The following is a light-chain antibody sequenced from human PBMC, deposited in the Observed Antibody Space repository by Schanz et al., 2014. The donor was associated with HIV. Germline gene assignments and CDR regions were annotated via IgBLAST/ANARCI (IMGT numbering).Light chain of an antibody. CDR3: QQYGSS. J-gene: IGKJ3*01. CDR2: GAS. V-gene: IGKV3-20*01. Sequence: IVLTQSPGTLSLSPGERGTLSCRASQSVSSSYIGWYQQKPGQAPRLLIYGASNRATGVPARFSATGSGTDFTLTIDSLEPEDFAVYYCQQYGSSFGPGTKVDIK. CDR1: QSVSSSY.